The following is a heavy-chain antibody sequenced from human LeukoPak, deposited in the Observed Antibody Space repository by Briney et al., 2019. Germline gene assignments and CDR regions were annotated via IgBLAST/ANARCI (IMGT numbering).Heavy chain of an antibody. CDR2: INPNSGGT. CDR3: ARDRLQLLWFGELKAQGIDY. Sequence: ASVKVSCKASGYTFTGYYMHWVRQAPGQGPEWMGWINPNSGGTNYAQKFQGRVTMTRDTSISTAYMELSRLRSDDTAVYYCARDRLQLLWFGELKAQGIDYWGQGTLVTVSS. D-gene: IGHD3-10*01. V-gene: IGHV1-2*02. J-gene: IGHJ4*02. CDR1: GYTFTGYY.